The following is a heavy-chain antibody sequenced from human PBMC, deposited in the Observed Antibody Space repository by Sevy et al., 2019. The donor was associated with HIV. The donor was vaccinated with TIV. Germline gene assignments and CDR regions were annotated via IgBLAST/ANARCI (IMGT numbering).Heavy chain of an antibody. V-gene: IGHV4-39*01. Sequence: SETLSLTCTVSGGSISSISYYWGWIRQPPGKGLEWIGSIYYSGSTYYNPSLKSRVTISVDTSKNQFSLKLSSVTAADTAVYYCARQSNDFWSGYYLYYFDYWGQGTLVTVSS. CDR2: IYYSGST. CDR3: ARQSNDFWSGYYLYYFDY. CDR1: GGSISSISYY. D-gene: IGHD3-3*01. J-gene: IGHJ4*02.